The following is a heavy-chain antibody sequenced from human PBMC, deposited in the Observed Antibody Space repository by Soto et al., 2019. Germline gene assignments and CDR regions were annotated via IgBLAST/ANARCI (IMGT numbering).Heavy chain of an antibody. D-gene: IGHD3-22*01. CDR3: ARDDRYDYDRSGYLAHLGGGGGY. Sequence: QVQLVQSGAEVKKPGASVKVSCKASGYTFTSYGISCVRQAPGQGLEWMGWISAYNGNTNYAQKPQGRVTMTTDTPTSTAYLELGSLRADDAAVYYCARDDRYDYDRSGYLAHLGGGGGYWGQGTLVTVSS. CDR2: ISAYNGNT. V-gene: IGHV1-18*01. CDR1: GYTFTSYG. J-gene: IGHJ4*02.